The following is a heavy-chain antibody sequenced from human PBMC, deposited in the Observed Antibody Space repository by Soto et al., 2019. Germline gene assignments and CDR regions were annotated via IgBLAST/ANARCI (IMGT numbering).Heavy chain of an antibody. CDR2: TYYRSKWYN. V-gene: IGHV6-1*01. D-gene: IGHD4-17*01. CDR3: ARARDYVDSPEPYYYGMDV. CDR1: GDSVSSNSAA. J-gene: IGHJ6*02. Sequence: SQTLSLTCAISGDSVSSNSAAWNWIRQSPSRGLEWLGRTYYRSKWYNDYAVSVKSRITINPDTSKNQFSLQLNSVTPEDTAVYYCARARDYVDSPEPYYYGMDVWGQGTTVTVSS.